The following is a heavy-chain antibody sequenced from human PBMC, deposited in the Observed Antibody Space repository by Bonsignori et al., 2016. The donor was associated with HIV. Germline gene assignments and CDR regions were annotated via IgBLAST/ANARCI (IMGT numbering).Heavy chain of an antibody. Sequence: RQAPGKGLEWIGYISHSGSTKYNPSLKSRVTISVDMPRNQFTLKVRSVTAADTAVYYCARDGRSSGYFLPALADSFDLWGRGTLVTVSS. CDR2: ISHSGST. D-gene: IGHD3-22*01. V-gene: IGHV4-59*01. CDR3: ARDGRSSGYFLPALADSFDL. J-gene: IGHJ2*01.